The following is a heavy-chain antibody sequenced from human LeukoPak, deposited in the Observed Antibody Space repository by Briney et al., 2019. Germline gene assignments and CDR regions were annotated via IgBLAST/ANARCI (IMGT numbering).Heavy chain of an antibody. Sequence: GGSLRLSCAASGFTFSSYEMNWVRQAPGKGLEWVSYISSSGSTIYYADSVKGRFTISRDNAKNSLYLQMNSLRAEDTAVYYCARELPWELRAFDIWGQGTMVTVSS. V-gene: IGHV3-48*03. CDR3: ARELPWELRAFDI. CDR1: GFTFSSYE. J-gene: IGHJ3*02. D-gene: IGHD1-26*01. CDR2: ISSSGSTI.